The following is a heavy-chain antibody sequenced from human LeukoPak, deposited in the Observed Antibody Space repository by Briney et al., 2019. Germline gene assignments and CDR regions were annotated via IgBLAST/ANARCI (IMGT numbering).Heavy chain of an antibody. J-gene: IGHJ6*03. V-gene: IGHV4-4*09. CDR3: ARRGSRYYYYMDV. Sequence: SETLSLTCTVSGGSISSYYWSWIRQPPGKGLEWIGYIYTSGSTNYNPSLKSRVTISVDTSKNQFSLKLSSVTTADTAVYYCARRGSRYYYYMDVWGKGTTVTVSS. CDR2: IYTSGST. CDR1: GGSISSYY.